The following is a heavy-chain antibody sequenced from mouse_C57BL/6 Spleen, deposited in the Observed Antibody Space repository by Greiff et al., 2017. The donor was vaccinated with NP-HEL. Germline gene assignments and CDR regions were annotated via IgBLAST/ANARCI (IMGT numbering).Heavy chain of an antibody. CDR2: IYPRSGNT. J-gene: IGHJ4*01. V-gene: IGHV1-81*01. Sequence: QVQLKQSGAELARPGASVKLSCKASGYTFTSYGISWVKQRTGQGLEWIGEIYPRSGNTYYNEKFKGKATLTADKSSSTAYMELRSLTSEHSAVYFCARPITTVVARDYAMDYWGQGTSVTVSS. CDR3: ARPITTVVARDYAMDY. D-gene: IGHD1-1*01. CDR1: GYTFTSYG.